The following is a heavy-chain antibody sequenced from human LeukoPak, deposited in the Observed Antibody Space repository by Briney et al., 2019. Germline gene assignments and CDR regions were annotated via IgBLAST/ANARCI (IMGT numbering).Heavy chain of an antibody. J-gene: IGHJ4*02. Sequence: SVKVSCKASGFTFTDHYIHWVPLAPGQGLEWMGYINPHSGVTSFPQKFRGRVTLTTDTSISPSYMELSSLISEDTANHYCFKEGKQLLTKNFDLWGQGALVTVSS. CDR3: FKEGKQLLTKNFDL. CDR2: INPHSGVT. D-gene: IGHD1-1*01. CDR1: GFTFTDHY. V-gene: IGHV1-2*02.